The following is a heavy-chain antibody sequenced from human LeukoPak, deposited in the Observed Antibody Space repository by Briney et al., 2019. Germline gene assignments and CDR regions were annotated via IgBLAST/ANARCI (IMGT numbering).Heavy chain of an antibody. Sequence: GASVKVSCKASGYTFTDYYMHWVQQATGKGLEWMGRVDPEDGETIYAEKFPGRVTITADTSTDTAYMELNNLRSEDTAVYYCAKIADRRGYWGQGTLVTVSS. D-gene: IGHD6-6*01. V-gene: IGHV1-69-2*01. CDR3: AKIADRRGY. CDR1: GYTFTDYY. CDR2: VDPEDGET. J-gene: IGHJ4*02.